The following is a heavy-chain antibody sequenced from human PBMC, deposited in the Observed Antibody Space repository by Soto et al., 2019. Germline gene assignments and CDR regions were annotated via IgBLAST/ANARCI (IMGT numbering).Heavy chain of an antibody. D-gene: IGHD3-22*01. CDR3: ARVGPAQYYDSSGYYSPLDY. J-gene: IGHJ4*02. Sequence: QVQLVQSGAEVKKPGSSVKVSCKASGDTFSSYAINWVRQAPGQGLEWMGGIIPMFGTANYAQKFKGRVTITAGESTSTVYRELSSLRSEDTAVYYCARVGPAQYYDSSGYYSPLDYWGQGTLVNVSS. CDR1: GDTFSSYA. V-gene: IGHV1-69*01. CDR2: IIPMFGTA.